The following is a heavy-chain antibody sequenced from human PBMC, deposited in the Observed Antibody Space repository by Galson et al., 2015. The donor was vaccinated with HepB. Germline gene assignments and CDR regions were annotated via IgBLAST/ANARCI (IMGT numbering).Heavy chain of an antibody. CDR2: TYYRSKWYN. D-gene: IGHD3-10*01. V-gene: IGHV6-1*01. CDR1: GDSVSSNSAA. CDR3: ARGGLWFGELLYHYYYGMDV. Sequence: CAISGDSVSSNSAAWNWIRQSPSRGLEWLGRTYYRSKWYNDYAVSVKSRITINPDTSKNQFSLQLNSVTPEDTAVYYCARGGLWFGELLYHYYYGMDVWGQGTTVTVSS. J-gene: IGHJ6*02.